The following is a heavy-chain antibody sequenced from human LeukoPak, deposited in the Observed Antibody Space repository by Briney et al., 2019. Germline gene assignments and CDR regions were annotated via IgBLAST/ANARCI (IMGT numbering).Heavy chain of an antibody. CDR3: ARERTIFGVVITHSGYFDY. Sequence: SQTLSLTCTVSGGSISSGGYYWSWIWQPPGKGLEWIGYIYHSGSTYYNPSLKSRVTISVDRSKNQFSLKLSSVTAADTAVYYCARERTIFGVVITHSGYFDYWGQGTLVTVSS. D-gene: IGHD3-3*01. J-gene: IGHJ4*02. CDR1: GGSISSGGYY. V-gene: IGHV4-30-2*01. CDR2: IYHSGST.